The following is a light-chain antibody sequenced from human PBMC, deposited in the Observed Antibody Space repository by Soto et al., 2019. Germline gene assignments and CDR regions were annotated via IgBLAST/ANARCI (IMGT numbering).Light chain of an antibody. CDR1: SSDVGGYNY. CDR2: EVS. J-gene: IGLJ1*01. Sequence: QSALTQPPSASGSPGQSLTISCTGTSSDVGGYNYVSWYQQHPGKAPKLIIFEVSKRPSGVPDRFSGSKSGNTASLTVSGLRAEDEADYYCCSHGGSNVFGTGTKVTVL. CDR3: CSHGGSNV. V-gene: IGLV2-8*01.